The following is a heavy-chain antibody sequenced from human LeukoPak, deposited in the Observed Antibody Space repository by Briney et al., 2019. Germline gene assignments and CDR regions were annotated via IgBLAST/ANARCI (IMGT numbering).Heavy chain of an antibody. J-gene: IGHJ4*02. D-gene: IGHD2-21*01. Sequence: SETLSLTCTVSGGSMISSIYYWGWIRQPPGKGLEWIGTISYSGGTYYNPSLKSRVTTSVDTSENQFSLKLSPVTAADTAVYYCARHVADCGGDCSSLYYFDYWGQGTLVTVSS. CDR2: ISYSGGT. CDR1: GGSMISSIYY. V-gene: IGHV4-39*01. CDR3: ARHVADCGGDCSSLYYFDY.